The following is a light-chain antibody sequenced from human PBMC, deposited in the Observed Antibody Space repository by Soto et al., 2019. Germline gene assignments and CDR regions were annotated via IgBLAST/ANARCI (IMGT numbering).Light chain of an antibody. J-gene: IGKJ1*01. Sequence: DIQMTQSPSTLSGSVGDRVTITCRASQTISSWLAWYQQKPGKAPKLLIYKASTLKSGVPSRFSGSGSGTEFTLTISSLQPDDFATYYCQHYNSYSDAFGQGNKVDIK. CDR3: QHYNSYSDA. V-gene: IGKV1-5*03. CDR2: KAS. CDR1: QTISSW.